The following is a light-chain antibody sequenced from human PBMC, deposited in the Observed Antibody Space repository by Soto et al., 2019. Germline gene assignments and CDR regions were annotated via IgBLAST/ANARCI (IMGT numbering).Light chain of an antibody. CDR3: QQLCVWPRT. CDR2: DAS. V-gene: IGKV3-11*01. Sequence: IVLTQSPATLSLSPGERVTLSCRASQSVSSSLAWYQQRPGQAPRLLIYDASNKATGIPDSFSGSGSWTDFTLNISSLEPEDFAVYYDQQLCVWPRTFSHGSKLEIK. CDR1: QSVSSS. J-gene: IGKJ2*01.